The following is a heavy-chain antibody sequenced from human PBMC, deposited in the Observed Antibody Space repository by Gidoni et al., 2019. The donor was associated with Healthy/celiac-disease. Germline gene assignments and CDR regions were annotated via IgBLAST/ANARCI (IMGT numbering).Heavy chain of an antibody. Sequence: QVQLVESGGGVVQPGRSLRLSCAASGFTFSSYGMHWVRQAPGKGLEWGAVIAYDGSNKYYADSVKGRFTISRDNSKNTLYLQMNSLRAEDTAVYYCAKDDGDYYGSGSYYRYWGQGTLVTVSS. J-gene: IGHJ4*02. V-gene: IGHV3-30*18. D-gene: IGHD3-10*01. CDR2: IAYDGSNK. CDR1: GFTFSSYG. CDR3: AKDDGDYYGSGSYYRY.